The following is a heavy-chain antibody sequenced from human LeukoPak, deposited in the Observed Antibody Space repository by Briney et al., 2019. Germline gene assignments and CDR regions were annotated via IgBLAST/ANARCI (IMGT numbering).Heavy chain of an antibody. J-gene: IGHJ5*02. V-gene: IGHV3-30*02. CDR2: IWYDGSDK. CDR3: AKGGVVHNWFDP. Sequence: PGGSLRLSCAASGFTFGSYGMHWVRQAPGKGLEWVAFIWYDGSDKKYADSVKGRFTISRDNSKNTLYLQMNSLRAEDTAVYYCAKGGVVHNWFDPWGQGTLVTVSS. CDR1: GFTFGSYG. D-gene: IGHD2-15*01.